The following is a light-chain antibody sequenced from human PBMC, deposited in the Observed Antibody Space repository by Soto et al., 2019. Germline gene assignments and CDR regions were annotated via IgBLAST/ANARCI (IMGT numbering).Light chain of an antibody. V-gene: IGKV3-15*01. CDR3: QEYNTWLWT. J-gene: IGKJ1*01. CDR2: GAS. Sequence: EVVMTQSPATLSVSPGERATLSCRASQSVNANLAWYQQKPGQAPRLLIHGASNSATGIPARVSGSGFGTEFILTISSLQSEDFAVYYCQEYNTWLWTFGQGTKVEI. CDR1: QSVNAN.